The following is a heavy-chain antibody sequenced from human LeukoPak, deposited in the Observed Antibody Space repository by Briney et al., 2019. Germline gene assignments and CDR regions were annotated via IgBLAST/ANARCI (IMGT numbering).Heavy chain of an antibody. CDR3: ARTGNYFDY. CDR1: GFTFSTNW. D-gene: IGHD3-10*01. V-gene: IGHV3-7*01. Sequence: GGSLRLSCAASGFTFSTNWMSWVRQAPGKGLEWVANIKQDRSEDNYVDSVKGRFTISRDNAKNSLYLQMNSLRTEDTAVYYCARTGNYFDYWGQGTLVTVSS. CDR2: IKQDRSED. J-gene: IGHJ4*02.